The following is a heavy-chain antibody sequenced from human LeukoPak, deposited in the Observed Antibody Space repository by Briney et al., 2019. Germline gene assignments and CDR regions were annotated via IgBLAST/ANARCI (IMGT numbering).Heavy chain of an antibody. CDR2: SFYSGYT. V-gene: IGHV4-39*01. D-gene: IGHD3-3*01. CDR1: AGSISSRSHY. Sequence: SETLSPTSTVSAGSISSRSHYWGWIRQPPWTGLEWIGPSFYSGYTDYNPSLKSRVTISVDTSKNQFSLKLDSVTAADTAVYYCARHSGALFGPKDVWGQGTTVIVSS. J-gene: IGHJ6*02. CDR3: ARHSGALFGPKDV.